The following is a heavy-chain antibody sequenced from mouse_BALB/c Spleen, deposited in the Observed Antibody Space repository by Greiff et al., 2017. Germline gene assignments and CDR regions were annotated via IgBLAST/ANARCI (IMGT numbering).Heavy chain of an antibody. D-gene: IGHD2-4*01. Sequence: QVHVKQSGAELVRPGSSVKISCKASGYAFSSYWMNWVKQRPGQGLEWIGQIYPGDGDTNYNGKFKGKATLTADKSSSTAYMQLSSLTSEDSAVYFCARLITSYYYAMDYWGQGTSVTVSS. V-gene: IGHV1-80*01. CDR2: IYPGDGDT. CDR3: ARLITSYYYAMDY. CDR1: GYAFSSYW. J-gene: IGHJ4*01.